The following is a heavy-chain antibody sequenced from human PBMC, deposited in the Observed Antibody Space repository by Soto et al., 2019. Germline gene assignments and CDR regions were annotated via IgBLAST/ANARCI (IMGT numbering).Heavy chain of an antibody. V-gene: IGHV1-69*01. CDR1: GGTFSSYA. J-gene: IGHJ6*02. CDR2: IIPISGTA. Sequence: QVQLAQSGAEVKKPGSSVKVSCKASGGTFSSYAISWVRQAPGQGLEWMGGIIPISGTANYAQKFQGRVTITADESTSTAYMELSSRRSEDTAVYYCARSQGSSTSLEIYYYYYYGMDVWGQGTTVTVSS. D-gene: IGHD2-2*01. CDR3: ARSQGSSTSLEIYYYYYYGMDV.